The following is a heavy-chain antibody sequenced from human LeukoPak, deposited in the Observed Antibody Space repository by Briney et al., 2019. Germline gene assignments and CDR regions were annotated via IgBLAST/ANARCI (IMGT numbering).Heavy chain of an antibody. CDR2: MQTGGNT. CDR3: ARGGPTYNILTGYSSLDA. CDR1: GFTFSTYV. D-gene: IGHD3-9*01. Sequence: GGSLRLSCAASGFTFSTYVFHWVRQAPGKGLEWLSVMQTGGNTYYADSVKGRFTISRDNSKNTLYLQVTGLRVDDTAMYYCARGGPTYNILTGYSSLDAWGQGTLVTVSS. J-gene: IGHJ5*02. V-gene: IGHV3-66*01.